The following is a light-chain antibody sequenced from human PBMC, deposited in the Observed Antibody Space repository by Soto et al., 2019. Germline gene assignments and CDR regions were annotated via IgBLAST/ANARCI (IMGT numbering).Light chain of an antibody. CDR2: GAS. CDR3: QQYNNRPRT. J-gene: IGKJ1*01. Sequence: EIVMTQSPATLSVSPGERATLSCRASQSVSSNLAWYQQKPGQAPRLLIYGASTRATGIPARFGGSGSGTEFTLTISSLQSEDFAVYYCQQYNNRPRTFGQGTKVDIK. V-gene: IGKV3-15*01. CDR1: QSVSSN.